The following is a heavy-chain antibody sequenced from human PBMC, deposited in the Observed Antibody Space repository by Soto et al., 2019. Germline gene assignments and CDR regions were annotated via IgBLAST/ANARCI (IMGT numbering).Heavy chain of an antibody. J-gene: IGHJ3*02. CDR3: ARRYGRAFDI. D-gene: IGHD4-17*01. CDR1: GGSISSYY. CDR2: IFYSGST. V-gene: IGHV4-59*08. Sequence: QVQLQESGPGLVKPSETLSLTCTVSGGSISSYYWSWIRQPPGKGLEWIGYIFYSGSTDYNPSLXGXXXIXXDTSKNQFSLKLSSVTAADTAVYYCARRYGRAFDIWGQGTMVTVSS.